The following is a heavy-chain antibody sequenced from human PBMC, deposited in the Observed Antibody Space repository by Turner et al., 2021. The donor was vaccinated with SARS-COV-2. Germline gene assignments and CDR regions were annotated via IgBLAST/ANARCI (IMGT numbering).Heavy chain of an antibody. Sequence: VQLVESGGGLVQPGGSLRLSCAASGFSFRNYEMNWVRQAPGKGLEWVSYIGSVITTIYYADSVKGRFTVSRDNAKNSLSLQMNSLRAEDTAVYYCARDTPTYYYDSSGYYTEWYFDYWGQGTLVTVSS. CDR2: IGSVITTI. CDR3: ARDTPTYYYDSSGYYTEWYFDY. CDR1: GFSFRNYE. D-gene: IGHD3-22*01. V-gene: IGHV3-48*03. J-gene: IGHJ4*02.